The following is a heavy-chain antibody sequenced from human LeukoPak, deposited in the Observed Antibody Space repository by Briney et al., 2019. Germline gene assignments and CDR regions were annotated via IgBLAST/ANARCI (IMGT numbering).Heavy chain of an antibody. J-gene: IGHJ6*03. CDR1: GESIRGFY. CDR2: IYTSGST. Sequence: AETLSLTCTVPGESIRGFYWSWIRQPAGKGLECIGRIYTSGSTNYNPSLKSRVTISVDTSKIQFSLKLSSVTAADTAVYYCASAIAVAGPEADYYYYHYMDVWGKGTTVTISS. V-gene: IGHV4-4*07. D-gene: IGHD6-19*01. CDR3: ASAIAVAGPEADYYYYHYMDV.